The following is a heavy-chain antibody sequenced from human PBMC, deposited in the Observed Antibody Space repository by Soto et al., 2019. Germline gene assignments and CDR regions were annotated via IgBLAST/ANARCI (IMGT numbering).Heavy chain of an antibody. CDR2: IYSDGST. J-gene: IGHJ3*02. V-gene: IGHV3-53*01. CDR3: AKGGDYYDSSGYYSVGTFDI. Sequence: EVQLVESGGGLIQPGGSLRLSCAASDFTVSGNYMSWVRRAPGQGLECVSVIYSDGSTYYADSVKGRFTISRDNSKNTLYLQMNSLRAEDTAVYYCAKGGDYYDSSGYYSVGTFDIWGQGTMVTVSS. D-gene: IGHD3-22*01. CDR1: DFTVSGNY.